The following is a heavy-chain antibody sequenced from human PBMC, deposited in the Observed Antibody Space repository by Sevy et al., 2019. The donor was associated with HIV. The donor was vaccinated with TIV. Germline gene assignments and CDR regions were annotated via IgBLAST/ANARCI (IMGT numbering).Heavy chain of an antibody. V-gene: IGHV3-7*01. J-gene: IGHJ6*02. D-gene: IGHD4-4*01. CDR1: GFTFSSYW. Sequence: GGSLRLSCAASGFTFSSYWMSWVRQAPGKGLEWVANIKQDGSEKYYVDSVKGRFTISRDNAKNSLYLQMNSLRAEDTAMYYCARHHFSTVTTRNYYYYYGMDVWGQGTTVTVSS. CDR2: IKQDGSEK. CDR3: ARHHFSTVTTRNYYYYYGMDV.